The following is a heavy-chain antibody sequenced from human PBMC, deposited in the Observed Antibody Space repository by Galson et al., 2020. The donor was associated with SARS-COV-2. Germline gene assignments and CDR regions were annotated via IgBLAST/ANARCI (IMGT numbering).Heavy chain of an antibody. V-gene: IGHV3-23*01. Sequence: GESLKISCAASGFTFSSFAMTWVRQAPGKGLEWLSVISGGGDSALYADSVKGRFTISRDNSKNTVYLQMNSLRDDDTAVYYCAKAQGAGGYDPLNLWGQGTLVTVSS. J-gene: IGHJ4*02. CDR2: ISGGGDSA. CDR1: GFTFSSFA. D-gene: IGHD5-12*01. CDR3: AKAQGAGGYDPLNL.